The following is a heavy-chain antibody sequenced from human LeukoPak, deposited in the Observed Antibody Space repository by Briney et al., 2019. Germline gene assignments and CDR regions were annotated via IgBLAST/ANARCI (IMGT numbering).Heavy chain of an antibody. J-gene: IGHJ4*02. CDR3: AKVLHYDFWSGYYPIDY. Sequence: PGGSLRLSCAASGFTFSSYAMSWVRQAPGKGLEWVSAISGSGGSTYYADSVKGRFTISRDNSKNTLYLQMNSLRAEDTAVYYCAKVLHYDFWSGYYPIDYWGQGTLVTVSS. CDR2: ISGSGGST. D-gene: IGHD3-3*01. V-gene: IGHV3-23*01. CDR1: GFTFSSYA.